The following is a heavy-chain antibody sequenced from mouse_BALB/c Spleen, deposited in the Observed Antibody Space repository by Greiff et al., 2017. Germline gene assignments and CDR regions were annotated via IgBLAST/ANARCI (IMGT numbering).Heavy chain of an antibody. J-gene: IGHJ3*01. CDR2: INPSTGYT. CDR1: GYTFTSYW. Sequence: VQLQQSGAELAKPGASVKMSCKASGYTFTSYWMHWVKQRPGQGLEWIGYINPSTGYTEYNQKFKDKATLTADKSSSTAYMQLSSLTSEDSAVYYCARFRLLLWGQGTLVTVSA. D-gene: IGHD2-3*01. V-gene: IGHV1-7*01. CDR3: ARFRLLL.